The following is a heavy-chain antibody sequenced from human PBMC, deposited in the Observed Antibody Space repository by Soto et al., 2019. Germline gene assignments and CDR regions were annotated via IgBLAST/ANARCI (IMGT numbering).Heavy chain of an antibody. V-gene: IGHV1-69*02. J-gene: IGHJ4*02. CDR2: IIPILGIA. CDR1: GGTFSSYT. CDR3: ARVLRDGYNQAFGY. D-gene: IGHD5-12*01. Sequence: ASVKVSCKASGGTFSSYTISWVRQAPGQGLEWMGRIIPILGIANYAQKFQGRVTITADKSTSTAYMELSSLRSEDTAVYYCARVLRDGYNQAFGYWGQGTLVTVSS.